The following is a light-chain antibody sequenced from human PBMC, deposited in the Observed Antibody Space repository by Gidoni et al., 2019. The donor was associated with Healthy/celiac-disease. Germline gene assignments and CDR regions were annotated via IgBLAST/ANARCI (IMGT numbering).Light chain of an antibody. CDR1: QSVSSSY. V-gene: IGKV3-20*01. J-gene: IGKJ3*01. CDR2: GAS. CDR3: QQYGSSPFT. Sequence: IVLTQSPGTLSLSPGERATLSCRASQSVSSSYLAWYLQKPGQAPRLLIYGASSRATGIPDRFSGSGSGTDFTLTISRLEPEDFAVYYCQQYGSSPFTFGPGTKVDIK.